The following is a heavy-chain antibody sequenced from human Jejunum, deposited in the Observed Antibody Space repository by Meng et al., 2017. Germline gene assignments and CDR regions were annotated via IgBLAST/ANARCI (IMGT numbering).Heavy chain of an antibody. CDR1: GFTFSTYA. CDR2: ISGNSDKT. Sequence: GGSLRLSCAASGFTFSTYAMGWVRRAPGKGLEWVSGISGNSDKTNYADSVKGRFTISRDNSKNTLFMQMDSLRAEDTDVYFCAKDNSMVGSITCPDYWGQGALVTVSS. V-gene: IGHV3-23*01. CDR3: AKDNSMVGSITCPDY. D-gene: IGHD1-26*01. J-gene: IGHJ4*02.